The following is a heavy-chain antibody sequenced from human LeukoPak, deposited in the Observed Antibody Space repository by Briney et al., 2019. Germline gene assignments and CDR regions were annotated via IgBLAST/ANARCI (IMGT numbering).Heavy chain of an antibody. CDR2: IDWDDDK. V-gene: IGHV2-70*11. D-gene: IGHD6-19*01. Sequence: SGPTLVNPTQTLTLTCTFSGFSLNTNGMCVSWIRQPPGKALEWLARIDWDDDKYYTTSLKTRLTISKDTSKNQVVLTMTNMDPVDTVTYSCARIRLGSGCYDYWGQGIRVTVSS. CDR3: ARIRLGSGCYDY. CDR1: GFSLNTNGMC. J-gene: IGHJ4*02.